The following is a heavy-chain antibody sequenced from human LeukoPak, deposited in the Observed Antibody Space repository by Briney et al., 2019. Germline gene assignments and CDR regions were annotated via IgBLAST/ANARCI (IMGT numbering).Heavy chain of an antibody. V-gene: IGHV5-51*01. D-gene: IGHD5-18*01. CDR2: IYPGDSDT. CDR1: GYGFTSYW. J-gene: IGHJ4*02. Sequence: GEALKISCKGSGYGFTSYWIGWVRRMPGKGLEWMGMIYPGDSDTRYSPSFKGQVTISADKSMSTAYLQWSSLKASPTAMYYCTRPHAGYSYGLDYWGQGTLVTVSS. CDR3: TRPHAGYSYGLDY.